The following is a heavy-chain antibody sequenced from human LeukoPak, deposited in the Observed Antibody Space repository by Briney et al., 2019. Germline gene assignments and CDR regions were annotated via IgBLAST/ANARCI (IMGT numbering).Heavy chain of an antibody. D-gene: IGHD4-11*01. Sequence: GGSLRLSCAASGFTFSSYAMSWVRQAPGKGLEWVSAISGSGGSTYYADSVKGRFTISGDNSKNTLYLQMNSLRAEDTAVYYCAKGSRLHRVYYFDYWGQGTLVTVSS. V-gene: IGHV3-23*01. CDR3: AKGSRLHRVYYFDY. CDR2: ISGSGGST. J-gene: IGHJ4*02. CDR1: GFTFSSYA.